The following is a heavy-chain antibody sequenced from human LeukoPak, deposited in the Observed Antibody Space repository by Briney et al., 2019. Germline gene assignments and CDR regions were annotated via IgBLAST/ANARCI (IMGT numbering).Heavy chain of an antibody. J-gene: IGHJ4*02. Sequence: GGSLRLSCAASGFTFSSYSMNWVRQAPGKGLEWVSSISSSSSYIYYADSVKGRFTISRDNAKNSLYLQMNSPRAEDTAVYYCARAVAGTGGYWGQGTLVTVSS. V-gene: IGHV3-21*01. CDR1: GFTFSSYS. CDR2: ISSSSSYI. CDR3: ARAVAGTGGY. D-gene: IGHD6-19*01.